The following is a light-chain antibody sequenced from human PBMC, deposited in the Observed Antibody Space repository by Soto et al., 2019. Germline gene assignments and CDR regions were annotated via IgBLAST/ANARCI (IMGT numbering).Light chain of an antibody. Sequence: DIQMTQSPSTLSASLRDRITITFRASQSISTWLAWYQQKPGKAPKLLIYDASSLESGVPSRFSGTGSGTEFTLTISGLQPDDFATYYCQQYHSYWTFGQGTKVDIK. J-gene: IGKJ1*01. CDR2: DAS. CDR3: QQYHSYWT. CDR1: QSISTW. V-gene: IGKV1-5*01.